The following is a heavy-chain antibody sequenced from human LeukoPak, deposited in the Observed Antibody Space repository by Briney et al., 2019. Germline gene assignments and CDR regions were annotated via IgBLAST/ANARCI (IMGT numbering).Heavy chain of an antibody. CDR3: ARGIAAAGTEPEYFQH. J-gene: IGHJ1*01. CDR1: GGSISSYY. Sequence: SETLSLTCTVSGGSISSYYWSWIRQPPGKGLEWIGYIYYSGSTNYNPSLKSRVTISVDTSKNQFSLKLSSVTAADTAVYYCARGIAAAGTEPEYFQHWGQGTLVTVSS. D-gene: IGHD6-13*01. V-gene: IGHV4-59*12. CDR2: IYYSGST.